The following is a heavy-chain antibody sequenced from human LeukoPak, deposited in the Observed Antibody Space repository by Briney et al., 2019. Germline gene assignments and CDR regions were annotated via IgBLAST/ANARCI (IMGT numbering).Heavy chain of an antibody. Sequence: PSETLSLTCTVSGGSISSYYWSWIRQPPGKGLEWIGYIYYSGSTNYNPSLKSRVTISVDTSKNQFSLKLSSVTAADTAVYYCARRIAAAGIGAYYYYMDVWGKGTTVTVSS. D-gene: IGHD6-13*01. J-gene: IGHJ6*03. CDR3: ARRIAAAGIGAYYYYMDV. CDR1: GGSISSYY. V-gene: IGHV4-59*01. CDR2: IYYSGST.